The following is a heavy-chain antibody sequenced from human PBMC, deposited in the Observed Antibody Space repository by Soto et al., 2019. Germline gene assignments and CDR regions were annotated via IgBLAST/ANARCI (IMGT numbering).Heavy chain of an antibody. Sequence: QVQLQESGPGLVKPSETLSLTCTVSGGSISSYFWTWIRQSPGKGLQWIGYVHYSGNTNYNPSLKSRVTMSVDTSKNQFSLRLASVTAADTAVYYCARMNQLAPKRNAFDIWVQGTMVTVSS. CDR1: GGSISSYF. D-gene: IGHD1-1*01. J-gene: IGHJ3*02. CDR2: VHYSGNT. V-gene: IGHV4-59*01. CDR3: ARMNQLAPKRNAFDI.